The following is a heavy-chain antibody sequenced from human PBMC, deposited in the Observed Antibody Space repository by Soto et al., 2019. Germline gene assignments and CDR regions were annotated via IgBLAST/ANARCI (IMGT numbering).Heavy chain of an antibody. V-gene: IGHV4-59*01. CDR2: IYYSGST. Sequence: SETLSLTCTVSGGSISSYYWSWIRQPPGKGLEWIGYIYYSGSTNYNPSLKSRVTISVDTSKNPFSLKLSSVTAADTAVYYCAREKRLELRAHWFDPWGQGTLVTVSS. D-gene: IGHD1-7*01. J-gene: IGHJ5*02. CDR1: GGSISSYY. CDR3: AREKRLELRAHWFDP.